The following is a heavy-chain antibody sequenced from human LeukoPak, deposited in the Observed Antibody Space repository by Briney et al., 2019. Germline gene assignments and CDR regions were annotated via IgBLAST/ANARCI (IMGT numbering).Heavy chain of an antibody. V-gene: IGHV4-30-2*01. CDR1: GGSISSGGYS. J-gene: IGHJ5*02. Sequence: SETLSLTCTVSGGSISSGGYSWSWIRQPPGKGLEWIGYIYHSGSTYYNPSLKSRVTISVDRSKNQFSLKLSSVTAADTAVYYCARGGVPAAIGYDPWGQGTLVTVSS. D-gene: IGHD2-2*01. CDR3: ARGGVPAAIGYDP. CDR2: IYHSGST.